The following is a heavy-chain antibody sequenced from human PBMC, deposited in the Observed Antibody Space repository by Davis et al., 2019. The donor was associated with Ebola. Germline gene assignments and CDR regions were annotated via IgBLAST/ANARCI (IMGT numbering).Heavy chain of an antibody. J-gene: IGHJ6*02. Sequence: ASVKVSCKASGYTFTSYDINWVRQATGQGLEWMGWMNPNSGNTGYAQKFQGRVTMTRNTSISTAYMELSSLRSEDTAVYYCATPGYYDFWSGKPPRYGDVWGQGTTVTVSS. D-gene: IGHD3-3*01. V-gene: IGHV1-8*01. CDR1: GYTFTSYD. CDR2: MNPNSGNT. CDR3: ATPGYYDFWSGKPPRYGDV.